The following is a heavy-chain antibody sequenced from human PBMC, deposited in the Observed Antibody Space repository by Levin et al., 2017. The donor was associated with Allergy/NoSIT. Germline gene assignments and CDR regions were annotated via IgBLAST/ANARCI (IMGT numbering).Heavy chain of an antibody. CDR2: IWYDGSNK. V-gene: IGHV3-33*01. J-gene: IGHJ4*02. CDR3: ARDSSLRCLDY. Sequence: GGSLRLSCAASGFTFSSYGMHWVRQAPGKGLEWVAVIWYDGSNKYYADSVKGRFTISRDNSKNTLYLQMNSLRAEDTAVYYCARDSSLRCLDYWGQGTLVTVSS. D-gene: IGHD4-17*01. CDR1: GFTFSSYG.